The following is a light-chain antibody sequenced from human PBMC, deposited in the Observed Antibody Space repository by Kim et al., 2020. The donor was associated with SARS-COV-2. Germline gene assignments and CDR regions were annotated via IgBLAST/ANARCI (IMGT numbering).Light chain of an antibody. Sequence: IQLTQSPSSLSASVGDRITITCRASQDIKNYLAWYQQKPGKAPKLLIFGASTFHTGVPTTFSGSGSGTDFALTISNLHPDDFATYFCQQTYDYPLTFGGGTKLEI. J-gene: IGKJ4*01. CDR1: QDIKNY. V-gene: IGKV1-9*01. CDR3: QQTYDYPLT. CDR2: GAS.